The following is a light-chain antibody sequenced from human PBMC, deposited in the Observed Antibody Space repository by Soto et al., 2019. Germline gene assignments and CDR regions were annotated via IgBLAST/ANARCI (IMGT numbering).Light chain of an antibody. V-gene: IGKV3-15*01. CDR1: QSVSSN. J-gene: IGKJ4*01. Sequence: EIVMTQSPATLSVSPGERDTLSCRASQSVSSNLAWYQQKPGQAPRLLIYGASTRATGIPARFSGSGSGTEFTFTITSLESEDFAVYYCQQYTNWPPLTFGGGTKVEIK. CDR3: QQYTNWPPLT. CDR2: GAS.